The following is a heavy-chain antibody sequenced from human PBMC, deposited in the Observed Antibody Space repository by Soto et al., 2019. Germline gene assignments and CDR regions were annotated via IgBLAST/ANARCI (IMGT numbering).Heavy chain of an antibody. Sequence: SEALSLTCSFSGHSISNTNWWGWIRQPPGKGLEWIGYIYYSGTTYYNPSLKSRVTMSVDTSKNQFSLKLSSVTAVDTAVYYCARWDSSTWLWNIDYWGQGTLVTVSS. D-gene: IGHD6-13*01. CDR2: IYYSGTT. CDR1: GHSISNTNW. CDR3: ARWDSSTWLWNIDY. J-gene: IGHJ4*02. V-gene: IGHV4-28*01.